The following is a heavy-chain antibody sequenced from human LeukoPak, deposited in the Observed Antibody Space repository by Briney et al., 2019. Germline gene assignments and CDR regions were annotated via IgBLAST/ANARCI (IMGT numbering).Heavy chain of an antibody. D-gene: IGHD3-22*01. CDR3: AIKATMIVVLYYYYYIDV. V-gene: IGHV1-18*01. Sequence: GASVKVSCKASGYTFTSYGISWVRQAPGQGLEWMGWISAYNGNTNYAQKLQGRVTMTTDTSTSTAYKELRSLRSDDTAVYYCAIKATMIVVLYYYYYIDVWGKGTTVTVSS. J-gene: IGHJ6*03. CDR1: GYTFTSYG. CDR2: ISAYNGNT.